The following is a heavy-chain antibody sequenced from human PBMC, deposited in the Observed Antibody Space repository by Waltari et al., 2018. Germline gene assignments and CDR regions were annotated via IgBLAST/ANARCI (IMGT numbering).Heavy chain of an antibody. CDR1: GGSFSGYY. CDR3: ARSGRYYDSSGYSLRAYYFDY. J-gene: IGHJ4*02. Sequence: QVQLQQWGAGLLKPSETLSLTCAVYGGSFSGYYWSWIRQPPGKGLEWIWEINHSGSTNYNPSLKSRVTISVDTSKNQFSLKLSSVTAADTAVYYCARSGRYYDSSGYSLRAYYFDYWGQGTLVTVSS. V-gene: IGHV4-34*01. D-gene: IGHD3-22*01. CDR2: INHSGST.